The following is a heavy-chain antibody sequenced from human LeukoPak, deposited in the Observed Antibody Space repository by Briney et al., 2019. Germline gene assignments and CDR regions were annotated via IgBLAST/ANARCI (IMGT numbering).Heavy chain of an antibody. CDR3: ARGYGEGWFDP. CDR1: GGSFSGYY. CDR2: INHSGST. J-gene: IGHJ5*02. Sequence: SETLSLTCAVYGGSFSGYYWSWIRQPPGKGLEWIGEINHSGSTNYNPSLKSRVTISVDTSKNQFSLKLSSVTAADTAVYYCARGYGEGWFDPWGQGTLVTVSS. V-gene: IGHV4-34*01. D-gene: IGHD4-17*01.